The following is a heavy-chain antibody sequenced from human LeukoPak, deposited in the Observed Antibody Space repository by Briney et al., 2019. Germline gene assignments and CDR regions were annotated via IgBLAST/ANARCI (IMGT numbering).Heavy chain of an antibody. D-gene: IGHD3-10*01. CDR2: ISYDGSNK. CDR3: ARVRGGWFGDKHLDY. J-gene: IGHJ4*02. CDR1: GFTFSSYA. V-gene: IGHV3-30*04. Sequence: GGSLRLSCAASGFTFSSYAMHWVRQAPGKGLEWVAVISYDGSNKYYADSVKGRFTISRDNSKNTLYLQMNSLRAEDTAVYYCARVRGGWFGDKHLDYWGQGTLVTVSS.